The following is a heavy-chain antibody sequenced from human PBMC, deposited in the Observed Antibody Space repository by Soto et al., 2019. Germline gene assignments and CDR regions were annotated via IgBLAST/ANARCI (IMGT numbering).Heavy chain of an antibody. V-gene: IGHV3-30*18. Sequence: QVQLVESGGGVVQPGRSLRLSCVASGFTFSSYGMHWVRQAPGKGLEWVAVISYDGSNKYYADSVKGRFTISRDNSKNTLYLQMNSLRAEDTAVYYCAKRGGYFDWLLDYWGQGSLVTVSS. CDR3: AKRGGYFDWLLDY. J-gene: IGHJ4*02. CDR1: GFTFSSYG. CDR2: ISYDGSNK. D-gene: IGHD3-9*01.